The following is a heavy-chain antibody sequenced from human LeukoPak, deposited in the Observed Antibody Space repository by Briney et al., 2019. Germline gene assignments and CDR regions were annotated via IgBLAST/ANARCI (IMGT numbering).Heavy chain of an antibody. CDR2: ITGNGGNR. J-gene: IGHJ6*03. CDR1: GFTFSNYG. D-gene: IGHD3-10*01. CDR3: ARVHSSYGSGSYYQTQNYYYYYMDV. Sequence: GGTQRLSCAASGFTFSNYGMNWVRQAPGKGLEWVSGITGNGGNRYYADSVKGRFTISRDNSKNSLYLQMNSLRAEDTAVYYCARVHSSYGSGSYYQTQNYYYYYMDVWGKGTTVTISS. V-gene: IGHV3-23*01.